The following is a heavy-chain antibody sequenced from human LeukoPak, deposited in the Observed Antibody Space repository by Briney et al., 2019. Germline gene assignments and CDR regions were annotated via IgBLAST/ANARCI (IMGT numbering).Heavy chain of an antibody. CDR3: ARDPAGGTYDL. V-gene: IGHV3-49*03. J-gene: IGHJ3*01. CDR1: GFTFGDYA. Sequence: PGGSLRLSCTASGFTFGDYAMSWFRQAPGKGLEWVGFIRSKAYGGTTEYAASVKGRFTISRDDSKSIAYLQMNSLKTEDTAVYYCARDPAGGTYDLWGQGTMVTVSS. CDR2: IRSKAYGGTT.